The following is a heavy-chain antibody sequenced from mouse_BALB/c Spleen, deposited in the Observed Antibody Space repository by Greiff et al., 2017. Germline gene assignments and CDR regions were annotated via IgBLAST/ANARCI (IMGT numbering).Heavy chain of an antibody. V-gene: IGHV10-1*02. CDR3: VRYGNYRYFDV. D-gene: IGHD2-10*02. CDR1: GFTFNTYA. Sequence: EVQLVESGGGLVQPKGSLKLSCAASGFTFNTYAMNWVRQAPGKGLEWVARIRSKSNNYATYYADSVKDRFTISRDDSQSMLYLQMNNLKTEDTAMYYCVRYGNYRYFDVWGAGTTVTVSS. CDR2: IRSKSNNYAT. J-gene: IGHJ1*01.